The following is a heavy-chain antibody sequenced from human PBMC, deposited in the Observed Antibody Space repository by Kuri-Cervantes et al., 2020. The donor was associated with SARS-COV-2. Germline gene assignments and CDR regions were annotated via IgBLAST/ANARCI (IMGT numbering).Heavy chain of an antibody. CDR2: INPDGSYT. Sequence: GESLKISCAASGFTFSGHWIYWVRQAPGKGLVWVSRINPDGSYTNNADSVKGRLTLSRDNAKNMLFLQMNSLRAEDTAVYYCVRDGDHWNFDYWGQGTLVTVSS. CDR1: GFTFSGHW. D-gene: IGHD1-1*01. J-gene: IGHJ4*02. V-gene: IGHV3-74*01. CDR3: VRDGDHWNFDY.